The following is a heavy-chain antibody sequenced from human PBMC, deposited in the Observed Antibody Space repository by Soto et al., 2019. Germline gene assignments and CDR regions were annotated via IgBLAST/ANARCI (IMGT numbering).Heavy chain of an antibody. V-gene: IGHV3-23*01. CDR3: AKSSPTISPRYFDF. CDR1: GFTFSSYA. Sequence: EVQLLESGGGLVQPGVSLRLSCAASGFTFSSYAMSWVRQAPGKGLEWVSTISSSGGSTYYADSVKGWFTISRDNSKNTLYLQMNSLRAEDTAAYYCAKSSPTISPRYFDFWGQGTLVTVSS. J-gene: IGHJ4*02. CDR2: ISSSGGST. D-gene: IGHD6-6*01.